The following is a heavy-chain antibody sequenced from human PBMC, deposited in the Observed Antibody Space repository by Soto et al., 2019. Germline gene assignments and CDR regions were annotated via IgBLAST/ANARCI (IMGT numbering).Heavy chain of an antibody. V-gene: IGHV3-33*01. Sequence: QVQLVESGGGVVQPGRSLRLSCAASGFTFSSYGMHWVRQAPGKGLEWVAVIWYDGSNKYYADSVKGRFTISRDNSKNPLSLQMDSLSAGDTAVYYCARVTIVRGLTWFHPWGQGTLVTVSS. CDR2: IWYDGSNK. J-gene: IGHJ5*02. CDR1: GFTFSSYG. D-gene: IGHD3-10*01. CDR3: ARVTIVRGLTWFHP.